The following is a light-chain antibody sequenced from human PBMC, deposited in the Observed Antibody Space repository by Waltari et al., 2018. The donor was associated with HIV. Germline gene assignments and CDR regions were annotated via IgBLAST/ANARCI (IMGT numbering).Light chain of an antibody. Sequence: QSALTQPASVSGSLGQSITISCTGTSSDVGNYALVYWYQQHPGKAPKIIIYEVNKRPPGASNRMSGSKSGNTASLTISGLQAEDEADYYCCSYSDRRIYVFGSGTRVSAL. CDR3: CSYSDRRIYV. CDR2: EVN. V-gene: IGLV2-23*02. J-gene: IGLJ1*01. CDR1: SSDVGNYAL.